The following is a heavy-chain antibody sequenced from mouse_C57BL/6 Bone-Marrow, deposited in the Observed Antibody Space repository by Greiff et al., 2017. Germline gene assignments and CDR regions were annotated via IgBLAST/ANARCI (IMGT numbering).Heavy chain of an antibody. CDR3: ARHERYYDYEGYFDY. V-gene: IGHV1-62-2*01. D-gene: IGHD2-4*01. J-gene: IGHJ2*01. CDR2: FYPGSGSI. CDR1: GYIFTEYT. Sequence: QVQLQQSGAELVKPGASVKLSCKASGYIFTEYTIHWVKQRSGQGLEWIGWFYPGSGSIKYNERFKDKATLTADKSSNTGYMELSRLTSEDSAVYFCARHERYYDYEGYFDYWGQGTTLTVSS.